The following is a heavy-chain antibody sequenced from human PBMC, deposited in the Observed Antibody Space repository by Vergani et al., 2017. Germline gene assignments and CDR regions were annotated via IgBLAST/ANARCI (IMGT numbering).Heavy chain of an antibody. CDR2: ISWNSGSI. CDR1: GFTFDDYA. J-gene: IGHJ6*03. Sequence: EVQLVESGGGLVQPGRSLRLSCAASGFTFDDYAMHWVRQAPGKGLEWVSGISWNSGSIGYADSVKGRFTISRDNAKNSLYLQMNSLRAEDTALYYCANDGPIARYCSCGSCYSDYYYYYMDVWGKGTTVTVSS. CDR3: ANDGPIARYCSCGSCYSDYYYYYMDV. V-gene: IGHV3-9*01. D-gene: IGHD2-15*01.